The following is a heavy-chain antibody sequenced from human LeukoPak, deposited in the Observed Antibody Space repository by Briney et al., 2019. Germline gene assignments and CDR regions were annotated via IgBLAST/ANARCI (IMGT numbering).Heavy chain of an antibody. Sequence: ASVKVSCKASGYTFTSYYMHWVRQAPGQGLEWMGIINPSGGSTSYAQKFQGRVTMTRDMSTSTVYMELSSLRSEDTAVYYCASLRDGYNSGNAFDIWGQGTMVTVSS. V-gene: IGHV1-46*01. CDR3: ASLRDGYNSGNAFDI. J-gene: IGHJ3*02. CDR1: GYTFTSYY. CDR2: INPSGGST. D-gene: IGHD5-24*01.